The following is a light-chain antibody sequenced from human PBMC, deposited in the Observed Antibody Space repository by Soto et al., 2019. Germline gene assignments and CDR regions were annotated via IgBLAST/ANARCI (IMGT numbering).Light chain of an antibody. Sequence: QSALTQPASVSGSPGQSIAISCTGTSSDVGGYNYVSWCQQHPGKTPNLMIYDVSNRPSGVSNRFSGSKSGNTASLTISGLQAEDEADYYCSSYTSSSTWVFGGGTKVTVL. J-gene: IGLJ3*02. CDR2: DVS. CDR3: SSYTSSSTWV. V-gene: IGLV2-14*01. CDR1: SSDVGGYNY.